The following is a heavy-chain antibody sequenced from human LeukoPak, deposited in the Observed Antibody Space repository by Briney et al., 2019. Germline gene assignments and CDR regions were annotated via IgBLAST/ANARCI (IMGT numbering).Heavy chain of an antibody. CDR1: GFTFRNYE. D-gene: IGHD3-16*01. Sequence: GGSVRLSCAAPGFTFRNYEMNWVGQAPGKGLEWLSYIGSTGAPIFYADSVKGRFTISRDNAKNSLYLQMNSLRAEDTAVYYCAREDLADALDVWGQGTIVTVSS. J-gene: IGHJ3*01. CDR2: IGSTGAPI. CDR3: AREDLADALDV. V-gene: IGHV3-48*03.